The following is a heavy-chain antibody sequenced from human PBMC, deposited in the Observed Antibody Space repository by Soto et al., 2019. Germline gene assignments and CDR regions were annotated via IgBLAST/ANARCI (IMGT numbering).Heavy chain of an antibody. CDR3: ARDQGASYGLYYFDY. V-gene: IGHV3-23*01. D-gene: IGHD5-18*01. Sequence: LRLSCAASGFTFRSYSMSWVRQAPWKGLEWVSAVSASGTGTYYSDSVKGRFTISRDNSKNTRYLQMNSLRAEDTALYYCARDQGASYGLYYFDYWGQGTLVTVSS. CDR2: VSASGTGT. CDR1: GFTFRSYS. J-gene: IGHJ4*02.